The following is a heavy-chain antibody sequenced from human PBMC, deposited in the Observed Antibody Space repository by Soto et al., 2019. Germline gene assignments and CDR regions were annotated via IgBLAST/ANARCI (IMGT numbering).Heavy chain of an antibody. D-gene: IGHD3-9*01. J-gene: IGHJ3*02. CDR1: GYTFTSYY. CDR2: INPSGGST. V-gene: IGHV1-46*03. Sequence: ASVKVSCKASGYTFTSYYMHWVRQAPGQGLEWMGIINPSGGSTSYAQKFQGGVTMTRDTSTSTVYMELSSLRSEDTAVYYCARPKFTYYDILTGPDRDVFDIWGQGTMVIVSS. CDR3: ARPKFTYYDILTGPDRDVFDI.